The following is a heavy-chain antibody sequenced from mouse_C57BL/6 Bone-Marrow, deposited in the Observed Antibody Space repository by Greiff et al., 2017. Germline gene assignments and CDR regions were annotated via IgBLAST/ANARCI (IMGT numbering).Heavy chain of an antibody. V-gene: IGHV1-50*01. CDR3: AATMVPMDY. CDR1: GYTFTSYW. D-gene: IGHD2-1*01. J-gene: IGHJ4*01. Sequence: QVQLQQPGAELVKPGASVKLSCKASGYTFTSYWMQWVKQRPGQGLEWIGEIDPSDSYTNYNQKFKGKATLTVDTSSSTAYMQLSSLTSEDSAVYYCAATMVPMDYWGQGTSVTVSS. CDR2: IDPSDSYT.